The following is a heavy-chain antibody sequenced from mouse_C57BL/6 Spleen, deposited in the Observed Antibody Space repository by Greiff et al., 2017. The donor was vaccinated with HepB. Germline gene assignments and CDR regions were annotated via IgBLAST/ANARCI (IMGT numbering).Heavy chain of an antibody. CDR3: ARSDYYGSSYDYFDY. CDR2: IHPNSGST. J-gene: IGHJ2*01. CDR1: GYTFTSYW. D-gene: IGHD1-1*01. Sequence: QVQLQQSGAELVKPGASVKLSCKASGYTFTSYWMHWVKQRPGQGLEWIGMIHPNSGSTNYNEKFKSKATLTVDKSSSTAYMQLSSLTSEDSAVYYCARSDYYGSSYDYFDYWGQGTTLTVSS. V-gene: IGHV1-64*01.